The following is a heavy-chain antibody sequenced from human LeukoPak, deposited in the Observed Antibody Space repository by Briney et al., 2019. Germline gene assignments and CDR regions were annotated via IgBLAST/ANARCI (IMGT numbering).Heavy chain of an antibody. CDR3: ATDLYSSGWYYFDY. V-gene: IGHV1-24*01. Sequence: ASVKVSCKVSGYTLTELSMHWVRQAPGKGLEWMGGFDPEDGETIYAQKFQGRVTMTEDTSTDTAYMELSSLRSEDTAVYYSATDLYSSGWYYFDYWGQGTLVTVSS. J-gene: IGHJ4*02. CDR2: FDPEDGET. CDR1: GYTLTELS. D-gene: IGHD6-19*01.